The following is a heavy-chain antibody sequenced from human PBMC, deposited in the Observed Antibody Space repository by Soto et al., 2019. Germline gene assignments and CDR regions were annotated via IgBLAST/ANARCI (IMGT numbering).Heavy chain of an antibody. CDR2: INHSGST. Sequence: SETLSLTCAVYGGSFSGYYCRWIRQPPGKGLEWIGEINHSGSTNYNPSLKSRVTISVDTSKNQFSLKLSSVTAADTAVYYCARGLFDWLLFGRSPDWFDPWGQGTLVTV. J-gene: IGHJ5*02. CDR3: ARGLFDWLLFGRSPDWFDP. V-gene: IGHV4-34*01. D-gene: IGHD3-9*01. CDR1: GGSFSGYY.